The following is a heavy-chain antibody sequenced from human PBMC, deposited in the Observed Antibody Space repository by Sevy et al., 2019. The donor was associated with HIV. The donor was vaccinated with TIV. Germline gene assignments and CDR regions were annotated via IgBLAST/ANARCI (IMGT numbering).Heavy chain of an antibody. Sequence: GGSLRLSCAASGFTFSTYSMHWVRQAPGKGLEWVSSIRSISSYIYYADSVKGRFTISRDNAQNSLYLQMSSLRAEDTAVYYCAREGENYCGNSKYFNYWGQGTLVTVSS. D-gene: IGHD2-21*02. V-gene: IGHV3-21*01. J-gene: IGHJ4*02. CDR2: IRSISSYI. CDR3: AREGENYCGNSKYFNY. CDR1: GFTFSTYS.